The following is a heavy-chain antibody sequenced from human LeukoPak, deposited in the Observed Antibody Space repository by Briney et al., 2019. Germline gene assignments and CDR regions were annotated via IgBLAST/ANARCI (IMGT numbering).Heavy chain of an antibody. CDR2: IFYSGSP. D-gene: IGHD1-20*01. V-gene: IGHV4-39*01. Sequence: SETLSLTCTVSGASVSSSNYYWGWIRQPPGKGLEWVGTIFYSGSPYFNPSLKSRVTISVDTSKNRFSLKLISVTVADTAVYYCARLFYNWGIDYWGQGTLVTVSS. CDR1: GASVSSSNYY. J-gene: IGHJ4*02. CDR3: ARLFYNWGIDY.